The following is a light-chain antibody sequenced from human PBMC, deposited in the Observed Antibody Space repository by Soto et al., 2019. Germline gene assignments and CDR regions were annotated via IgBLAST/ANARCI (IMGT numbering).Light chain of an antibody. Sequence: EIELTQSPGTLSLSPGERATPSCRASQSVSNNYLAWYQQKPGQAPRLLIYGASNRATGIPDRFSGSGSGTDFTLTISSLQPDDVATCYCQQYNSYSITLGQGTRLEI. CDR2: GAS. J-gene: IGKJ5*01. V-gene: IGKV3-20*01. CDR3: QQYNSYSIT. CDR1: QSVSNNY.